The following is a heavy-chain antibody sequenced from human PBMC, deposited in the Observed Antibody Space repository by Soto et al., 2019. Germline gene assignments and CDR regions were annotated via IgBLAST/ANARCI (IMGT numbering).Heavy chain of an antibody. CDR3: ARPWSSSRRDAFDI. V-gene: IGHV4-34*01. Sequence: PSETLSLTCAVYGGSFSGYYWSWIRQPPGKGLEWIGEINHSGSTNYNPSLKSLVTISVDTSKNQFSLKLSSVTAADTAVYYCARPWSSSRRDAFDIWGQGTMVTVS. CDR1: GGSFSGYY. CDR2: INHSGST. D-gene: IGHD6-13*01. J-gene: IGHJ3*02.